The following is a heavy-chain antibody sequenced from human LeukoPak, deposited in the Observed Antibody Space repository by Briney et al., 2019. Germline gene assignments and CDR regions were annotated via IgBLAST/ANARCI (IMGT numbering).Heavy chain of an antibody. CDR1: GYTFTGYY. D-gene: IGHD2-2*01. Sequence: ASVKVSCKASGYTFTGYYMHWVRQAPGQGLEWMGWMNPNSGGTNYAQKFQGRVTMTRDTSISTAYMELSRLRSDDTAVYYCARTVVVVPASIYYYYMDVWGKGTTVTVSS. J-gene: IGHJ6*03. CDR3: ARTVVVVPASIYYYYMDV. V-gene: IGHV1-2*02. CDR2: MNPNSGGT.